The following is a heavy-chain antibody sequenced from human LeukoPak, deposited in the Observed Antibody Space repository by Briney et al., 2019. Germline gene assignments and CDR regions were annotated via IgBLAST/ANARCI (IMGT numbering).Heavy chain of an antibody. D-gene: IGHD1-1*01. J-gene: IGHJ4*02. CDR3: AKGGGYNWYDPFDF. CDR2: ISSSGDST. CDR1: GFTFSIFA. V-gene: IGHV3-23*01. Sequence: GGSLRLSCAASGFTFSIFALTWVRQAPGKGLEWVSTISSSGDSTWYADSVKGRFTISRDNSKNTLYLQMNTLRAEDTAIYYCAKGGGYNWYDPFDFWGQGTLVTVSS.